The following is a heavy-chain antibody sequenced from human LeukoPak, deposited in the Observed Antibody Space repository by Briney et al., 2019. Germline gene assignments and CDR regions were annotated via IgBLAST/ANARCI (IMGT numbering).Heavy chain of an antibody. CDR2: INPNSGGT. Sequence: LVASVKVSCKASGYTFTAHYMHWVRQAPGQGLEGMGWINPNSGGTNSSQKFQDRVTLTRDTSISTAYMELGSLRSDDTAIYYCARAYGSGSSYHPDYWGQGTLVTVSS. D-gene: IGHD3-10*01. V-gene: IGHV1-2*03. CDR3: ARAYGSGSSYHPDY. CDR1: GYTFTAHY. J-gene: IGHJ4*02.